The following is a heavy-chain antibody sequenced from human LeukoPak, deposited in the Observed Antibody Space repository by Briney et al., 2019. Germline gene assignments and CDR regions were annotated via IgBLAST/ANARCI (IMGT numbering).Heavy chain of an antibody. CDR1: VYTFTGYY. CDR3: ARSSIAAPRYDC. Sequence: ASVNVSCKASVYTFTGYYMHWVRQAPGQGLEWVGWINPNSGGTNYAQKFQSRVTMTRDTSISTAYMELSRLRSDDTAVYYCARSSIAAPRYDCWGQGTLVTVSS. D-gene: IGHD6-6*01. V-gene: IGHV1-2*02. CDR2: INPNSGGT. J-gene: IGHJ4*02.